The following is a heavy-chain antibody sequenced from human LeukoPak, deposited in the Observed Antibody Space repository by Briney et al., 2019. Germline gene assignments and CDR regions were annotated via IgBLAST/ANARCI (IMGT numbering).Heavy chain of an antibody. D-gene: IGHD2-15*01. V-gene: IGHV4-39*01. CDR2: IYYDGST. Sequence: SETLSLTCTVSGGSISSGSYYWGWIRQPPGKGPEWIGNIYYDGSTYYNPSLKSRVTISVDTSKNQFSLKLNSVTAADTAVYFCARRYCSGGSCPFDPWGQGTLVTVSS. CDR1: GGSISSGSYY. CDR3: ARRYCSGGSCPFDP. J-gene: IGHJ5*02.